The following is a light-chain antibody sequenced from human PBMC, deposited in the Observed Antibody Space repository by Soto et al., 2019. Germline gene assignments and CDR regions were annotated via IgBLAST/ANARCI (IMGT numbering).Light chain of an antibody. V-gene: IGKV3-15*01. J-gene: IGKJ2*01. Sequence: ETVMTQSPATLSVSPGERVTLSCRASQSINSNLAWYQQRPGQAPRVLIYDASTRATAVPARFSGSGSGTEFTLTISSLQSEDFADYYCQQYNNWPPDYTFGQGTKLEIK. CDR1: QSINSN. CDR3: QQYNNWPPDYT. CDR2: DAS.